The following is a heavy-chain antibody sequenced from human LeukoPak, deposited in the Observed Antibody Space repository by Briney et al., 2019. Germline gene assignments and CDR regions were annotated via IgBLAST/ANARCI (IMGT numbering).Heavy chain of an antibody. CDR1: GFTFSGYW. J-gene: IGHJ5*02. D-gene: IGHD1/OR15-1a*01. CDR2: IKGDGSDT. V-gene: IGHV3-74*01. CDR3: ARDPRNKGFDP. Sequence: GGSLRLSCAASGFTFSGYWMTWARQSPGKGLVWVSCIKGDGSDTRYADSVKGRFTISRDNAKSTLYLQMNSLRVEGTAVYYCARDPRNKGFDPWGQGTLVTVSS.